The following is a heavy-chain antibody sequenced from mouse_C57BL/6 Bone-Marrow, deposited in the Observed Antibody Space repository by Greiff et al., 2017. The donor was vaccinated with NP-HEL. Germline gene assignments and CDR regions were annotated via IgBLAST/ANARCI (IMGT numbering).Heavy chain of an antibody. V-gene: IGHV1-18*01. CDR3: ARSVYDGYRYFDV. CDR2: INPNNGGS. CDR1: GYTFTDYN. Sequence: VQLQQSGPELVKPGASVKIPCKASGYTFTDYNMDWVKQSHGKSLEWIGDINPNNGGSIYNQKFKGKATLTVDKSSSTAYMELRSLTSEDTAVSDCARSVYDGYRYFDVWGTGTTVTVSS. J-gene: IGHJ1*03. D-gene: IGHD2-3*01.